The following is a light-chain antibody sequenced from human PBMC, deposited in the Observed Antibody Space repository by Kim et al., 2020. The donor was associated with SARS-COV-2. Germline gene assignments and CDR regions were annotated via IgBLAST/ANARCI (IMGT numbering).Light chain of an antibody. CDR3: HQYDDLI. Sequence: LSASVRDRVTITCQASQDSTNYLNWYQHKPGKAPKLLIYDASNLETGVPSRFSGSGSGTHFTFTISSLQPEDFATYYCHQYDDLIFGGGTKVDIK. CDR1: QDSTNY. V-gene: IGKV1-33*01. CDR2: DAS. J-gene: IGKJ4*01.